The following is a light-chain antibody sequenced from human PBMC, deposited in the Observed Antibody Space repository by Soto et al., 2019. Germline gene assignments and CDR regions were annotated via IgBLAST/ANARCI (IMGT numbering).Light chain of an antibody. CDR1: QSVSSY. V-gene: IGKV3-11*01. J-gene: IGKJ2*01. Sequence: EIVLTQSPATLSLSPGERATLSCRASQSVSSYLAWYQQKPGQAPRLLIYDASNRATGIPARFSGSGSGTDFTLTISSLEPQDFEVYAVHQRRNWPSYIYTFGQGTKLEIK. CDR2: DAS. CDR3: HQRRNWPSYIYT.